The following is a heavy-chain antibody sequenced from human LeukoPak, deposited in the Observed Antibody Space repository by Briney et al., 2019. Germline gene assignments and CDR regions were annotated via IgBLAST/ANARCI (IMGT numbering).Heavy chain of an antibody. D-gene: IGHD3-9*01. CDR1: GFTFSSYG. CDR2: ICYDGSNK. V-gene: IGHV3-33*01. CDR3: ARDLLAGQFDY. Sequence: GGSLSLSCAASGFTFSSYGMHWVRQAPGKGLEWVAVICYDGSNKYYADSVKGRFTISRDSSNNTLYLQMNSLRAEDTAVYYCARDLLAGQFDYWGQGTLVTVSS. J-gene: IGHJ4*02.